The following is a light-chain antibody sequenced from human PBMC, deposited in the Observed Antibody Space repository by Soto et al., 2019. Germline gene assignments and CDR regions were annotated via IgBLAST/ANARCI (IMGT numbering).Light chain of an antibody. Sequence: EILLTQSPATLAVSPGEGATLSCRASQSVRDNLAWYQQKPGQAPRLLIYRASTRATGVPARFSGSGSGTEFTLTISSLQSEDVSVYFCQHRSNWLRTFGQRTKVDVK. J-gene: IGKJ1*01. CDR3: QHRSNWLRT. CDR1: QSVRDN. V-gene: IGKV3-15*01. CDR2: RAS.